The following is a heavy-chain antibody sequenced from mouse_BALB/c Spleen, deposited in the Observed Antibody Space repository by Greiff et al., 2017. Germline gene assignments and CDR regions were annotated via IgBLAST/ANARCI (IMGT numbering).Heavy chain of an antibody. J-gene: IGHJ3*01. Sequence: VQLQQPGAELVRPGTSVKISCKASGYTFTNYWLGWVKQRPGHGLEWIGDIYPGGGYTNYNEKFKGKATLTADTSSSTAYMQLSSLTSEDSAVYFCAIARLTGTGFAYWGQGTLVTVSA. CDR3: AIARLTGTGFAY. D-gene: IGHD4-1*01. V-gene: IGHV1-63*02. CDR2: IYPGGGYT. CDR1: GYTFTNYW.